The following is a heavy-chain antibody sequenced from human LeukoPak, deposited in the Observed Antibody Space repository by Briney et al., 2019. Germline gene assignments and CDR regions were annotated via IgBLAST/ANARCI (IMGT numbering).Heavy chain of an antibody. Sequence: GGSLRLSCAASGFSFSDYYLNWIRQAPGKGLEWVSYMSSTGATIYYADSVKGRFTISRDNARNLLYLQMNSLRAEDTAVYYCARAAMVRGGKSYYYGMDVRGQGTTVTVSS. J-gene: IGHJ6*02. V-gene: IGHV3-11*01. CDR2: MSSTGATI. CDR1: GFSFSDYY. D-gene: IGHD3-10*01. CDR3: ARAAMVRGGKSYYYGMDV.